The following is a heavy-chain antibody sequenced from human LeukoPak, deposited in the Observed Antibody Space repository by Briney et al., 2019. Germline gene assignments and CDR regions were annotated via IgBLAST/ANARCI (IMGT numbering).Heavy chain of an antibody. V-gene: IGHV3-33*01. CDR1: GFTFSSYG. Sequence: SGRSLRLSCAASGFTFSSYGLHWVRQAPGKGLEWVAVIWFDGSNKYYADSVKGRFTISRDNSKNTLYLQMNSLRAEDTAVYYCARDSTYYYDSGSSGPHYFDYWGQGTLVTVSS. CDR2: IWFDGSNK. CDR3: ARDSTYYYDSGSSGPHYFDY. J-gene: IGHJ4*02. D-gene: IGHD3-10*01.